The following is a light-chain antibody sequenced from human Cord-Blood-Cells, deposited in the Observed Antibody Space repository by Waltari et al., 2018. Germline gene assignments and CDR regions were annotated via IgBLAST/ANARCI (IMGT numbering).Light chain of an antibody. V-gene: IGKV3-20*01. Sequence: EIVLTQSPGTLSLSPGERATLSCRPSQSVSSSYLAWYQQKPGQAPMLLIYGASSRATGNPVSVSGSGSGTDFTLTSIKLEHEDFAVYYCQQYGSSWTFGQGTKVEIK. CDR2: GAS. J-gene: IGKJ1*01. CDR3: QQYGSSWT. CDR1: QSVSSSY.